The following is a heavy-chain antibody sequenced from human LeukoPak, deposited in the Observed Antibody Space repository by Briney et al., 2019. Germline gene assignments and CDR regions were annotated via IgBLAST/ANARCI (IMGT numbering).Heavy chain of an antibody. CDR3: ARAFYSSSWYHKEDFFDY. Sequence: PSETLSLTCTVSGGSINNVTYYWGWIRQPPGKGLEWIGSIYHSGSTYYKPSLQSRVTISVDTSKNQFSLKLSSVTAADTAVYYCARAFYSSSWYHKEDFFDYWGQGTPVTVSS. D-gene: IGHD6-13*01. J-gene: IGHJ4*02. CDR2: IYHSGST. V-gene: IGHV4-39*07. CDR1: GGSINNVTYY.